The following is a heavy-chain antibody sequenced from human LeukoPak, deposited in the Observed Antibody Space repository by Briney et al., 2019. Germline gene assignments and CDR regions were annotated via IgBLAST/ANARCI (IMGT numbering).Heavy chain of an antibody. CDR1: GFTFSDYY. V-gene: IGHV4-38-2*01. CDR3: ARLSTVTTSFDY. CDR2: IYYSGST. Sequence: GSLRLSCAASGFTFSDYYMSWIRQAPGKGLEWIGSIYYSGSTYYNPSLKSRVTISVDTSKNQFSLKLSSVTAADTAVYYCARLSTVTTSFDYWGQGTLVTVSS. J-gene: IGHJ4*02. D-gene: IGHD4-17*01.